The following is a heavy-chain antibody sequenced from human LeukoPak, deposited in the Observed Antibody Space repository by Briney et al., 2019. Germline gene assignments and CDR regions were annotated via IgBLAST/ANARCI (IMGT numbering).Heavy chain of an antibody. CDR3: ARFMSLVAGNGGDY. CDR1: GFTFSSYS. D-gene: IGHD6-19*01. V-gene: IGHV3-21*01. Sequence: GGSLRLSCAASGFTFSSYSMNWVRQAPGKGLEWVSSISSSSSYIYYADSVKGRFTISRDNAKNSLYLQMNSLRVEDTAVYYCARFMSLVAGNGGDYWGQGTLVTVSS. CDR2: ISSSSSYI. J-gene: IGHJ4*02.